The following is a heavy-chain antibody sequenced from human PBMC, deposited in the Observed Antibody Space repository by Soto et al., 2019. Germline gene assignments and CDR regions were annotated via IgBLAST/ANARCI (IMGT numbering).Heavy chain of an antibody. CDR3: ARVGKLGYCSGGSCPYYFDY. D-gene: IGHD2-15*01. Sequence: HGESLKISCKGSGYSFTSYWIGWVRQMPGKGLEWMGIIYPGDSDTRYSPSFQGQVTISADKSISTAYLQWSSLKASDTAMYYCARVGKLGYCSGGSCPYYFDYWGQGTLVTVSS. CDR1: GYSFTSYW. V-gene: IGHV5-51*01. J-gene: IGHJ4*02. CDR2: IYPGDSDT.